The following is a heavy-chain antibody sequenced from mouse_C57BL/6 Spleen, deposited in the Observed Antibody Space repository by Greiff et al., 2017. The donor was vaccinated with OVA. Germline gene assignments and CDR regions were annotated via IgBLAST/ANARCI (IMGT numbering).Heavy chain of an antibody. CDR3: VYSNYGYFDV. J-gene: IGHJ1*03. V-gene: IGHV1-26*01. D-gene: IGHD2-5*01. CDR1: GYTFTDYY. Sequence: VQLQQSGPELVKPGASVKISCKASGYTFTDYYMNWVKQSHGKSLEWIGDINPNNGGTSYNQKFKGKATLTVDKSSSTAYMELRSLTSEDSAVYYCVYSNYGYFDVWGTGTTVTVSS. CDR2: INPNNGGT.